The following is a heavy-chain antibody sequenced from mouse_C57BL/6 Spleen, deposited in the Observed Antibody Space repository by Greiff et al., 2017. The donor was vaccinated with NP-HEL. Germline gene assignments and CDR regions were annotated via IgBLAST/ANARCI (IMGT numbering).Heavy chain of an antibody. V-gene: IGHV5-17*01. CDR3: AREGYITTVVDWYFDV. D-gene: IGHD1-1*01. CDR1: GFTFSDYG. Sequence: DVQLQESGGGLVKPGGSLKLSCAASGFTFSDYGMHWVRQAPEKGLEWVAYISSGSSTIYYADTVKGRFTISRDNAKNTLFLQMTSLRSEDTAMYYCAREGYITTVVDWYFDVWGTGTTVTVSS. J-gene: IGHJ1*03. CDR2: ISSGSSTI.